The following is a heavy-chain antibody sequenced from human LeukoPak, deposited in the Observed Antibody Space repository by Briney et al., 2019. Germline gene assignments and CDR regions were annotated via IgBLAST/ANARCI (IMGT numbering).Heavy chain of an antibody. CDR1: GFTFSSYS. J-gene: IGHJ6*02. CDR3: ARDRYYYDSSGLSKYYYYYGMDV. D-gene: IGHD3-22*01. V-gene: IGHV3-21*01. Sequence: PGGSLRLSCAASGFTFSSYSMNWVRQAPGKGLEWVSSISSSSSYIYYADSVKGRFTISRDNAKNSLYLQMNSLRAEDTAVYYCARDRYYYDSSGLSKYYYYYGMDVWGQGTTVTVSS. CDR2: ISSSSSYI.